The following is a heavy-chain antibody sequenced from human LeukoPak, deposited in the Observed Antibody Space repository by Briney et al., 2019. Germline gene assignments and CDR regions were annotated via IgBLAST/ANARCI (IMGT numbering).Heavy chain of an antibody. V-gene: IGHV4-39*01. CDR1: GGSISSYY. CDR2: IYYSGST. J-gene: IGHJ4*02. D-gene: IGHD4-17*01. CDR3: ASLSDYGAPSRAADFDY. Sequence: SETLSLTCTVSGGSISSYYWGWIRQPPGKGLEWIGSIYYSGSTYYNPSLKSRVTISVDTSKNQFSLKLSSVTAADTAVYYCASLSDYGAPSRAADFDYWGQGTLVTVSS.